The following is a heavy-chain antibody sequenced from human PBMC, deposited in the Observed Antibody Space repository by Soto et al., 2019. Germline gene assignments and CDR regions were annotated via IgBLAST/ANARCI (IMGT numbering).Heavy chain of an antibody. J-gene: IGHJ4*02. D-gene: IGHD3-22*01. V-gene: IGHV3-30-3*01. CDR3: ARASLYDTSGYYLRALDY. CDR2: ISYDGSNK. Sequence: GGSLRLSCAASGFTFSSYEMHWVRQAPGKGLEWVAVISYDGSNKYYADSVKGRFTISRDNSKNTLYLQMNSLRAEDTALYYCARASLYDTSGYYLRALDYWGQGTLVTVS. CDR1: GFTFSSYE.